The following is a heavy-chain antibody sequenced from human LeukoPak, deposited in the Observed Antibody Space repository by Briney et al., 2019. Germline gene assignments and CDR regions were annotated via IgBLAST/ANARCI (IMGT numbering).Heavy chain of an antibody. D-gene: IGHD3-22*01. CDR3: AKDSGSSGYPRGFDY. J-gene: IGHJ4*02. CDR1: RFTFSSYG. CDR2: ISYDGSNK. V-gene: IGHV3-30*18. Sequence: GGSLRLSCAASRFTFSSYGMHWVRQAPGKGLEWVAVISYDGSNKYYADSVKGRFTISRDNSKNTLYLQMNSLRAEDTAVYYCAKDSGSSGYPRGFDYWGQGTLVTVSS.